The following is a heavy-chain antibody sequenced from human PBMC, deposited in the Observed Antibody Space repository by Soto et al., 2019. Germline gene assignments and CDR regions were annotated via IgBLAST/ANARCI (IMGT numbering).Heavy chain of an antibody. J-gene: IGHJ4*02. D-gene: IGHD3-10*01. CDR3: ASGASGNYR. V-gene: IGHV3-66*01. CDR2: IYSGGTT. Sequence: EVQLVESGGGSVQPGGSLRLSCAASGFTVSSNYMTWVRQAPGKGLEWVSNIYSGGTTSYADSVKGRFTISRDNSKNTLFLQMNSLRDDDTAVYYCASGASGNYRWGQGTLVTVSS. CDR1: GFTVSSNY.